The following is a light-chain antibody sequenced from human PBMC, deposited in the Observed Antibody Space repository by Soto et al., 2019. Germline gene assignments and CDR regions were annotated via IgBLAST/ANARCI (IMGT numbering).Light chain of an antibody. J-gene: IGKJ2*03. Sequence: EIVLTQSPATLSLSPRERATLFCKASQSVSSSHLAWYQQKVGQPPRLLLYDTSTRATGVPDRFSGSGSGTDFTLTISRLEPEDFAIYYCLQFGNSLYSFGQGTKLDIK. V-gene: IGKV3D-20*02. CDR1: QSVSSSH. CDR3: LQFGNSLYS. CDR2: DTS.